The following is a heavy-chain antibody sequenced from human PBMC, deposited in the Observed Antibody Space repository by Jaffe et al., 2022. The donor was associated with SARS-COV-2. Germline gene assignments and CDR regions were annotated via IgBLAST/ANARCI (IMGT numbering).Heavy chain of an antibody. CDR3: GRQNEGGSIDY. CDR1: GFPFSTSW. Sequence: EVQVVESGGGLVQPGGSLRLSCEASGFPFSTSWMTWVRQVPGTWPEWVANIKGDGSIKNHVDSVKGRFSVSRDNAKNSLYLHMNNLRVEDTAVYYCGRQNEGGSIDYWGQGVLVTVSS. CDR2: IKGDGSIK. V-gene: IGHV3-7*01. D-gene: IGHD5-12*01. J-gene: IGHJ4*02.